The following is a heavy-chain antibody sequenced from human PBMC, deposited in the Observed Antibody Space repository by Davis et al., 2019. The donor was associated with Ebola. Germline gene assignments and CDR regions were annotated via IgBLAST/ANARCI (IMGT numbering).Heavy chain of an antibody. CDR2: INPSGGST. D-gene: IGHD6-13*01. V-gene: IGHV1-46*01. CDR1: GYTFTSYY. Sequence: AASVKVSCKASGYTFTSYYMHWVRQAPGQGLEWMGIINPSGGSTSYAQKFQGRVTMTRDTSTSTVYMELSSLRSEDTAVYYCATDVVAAQPGDYWGQGTLVTVSS. J-gene: IGHJ4*02. CDR3: ATDVVAAQPGDY.